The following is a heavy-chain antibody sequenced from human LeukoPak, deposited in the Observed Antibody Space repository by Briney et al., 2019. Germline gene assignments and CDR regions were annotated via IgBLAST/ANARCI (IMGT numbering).Heavy chain of an antibody. J-gene: IGHJ4*02. CDR2: IYTSGST. CDR3: ARDRREYYDSSCYYWVNDY. Sequence: SETLSLTCTVSGASISSYYRSWVRQPAEEGLEWIGRIYTSGSTTFNTSLKTRVTMSVDTSKIQFSLKLSAVTAADTAVYYCARDRREYYDSSCYYWVNDYWGQGTLVTVSS. D-gene: IGHD3-22*01. V-gene: IGHV4-4*07. CDR1: GASISSYY.